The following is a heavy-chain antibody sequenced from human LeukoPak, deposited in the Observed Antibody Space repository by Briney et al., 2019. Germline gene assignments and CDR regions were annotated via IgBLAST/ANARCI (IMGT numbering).Heavy chain of an antibody. J-gene: IGHJ4*02. Sequence: SETLSLTCTVSGGSISSYYWSWIRQPAGKGLEWIGRIYTRGSPNYNPSLKSRVTLSVGTSKNQFSLKLSSVAAADTAVYYCARSYYGSGRYGPHFDDWGQGTLVTVSS. V-gene: IGHV4-4*07. CDR2: IYTRGSP. CDR3: ARSYYGSGRYGPHFDD. D-gene: IGHD3-10*01. CDR1: GGSISSYY.